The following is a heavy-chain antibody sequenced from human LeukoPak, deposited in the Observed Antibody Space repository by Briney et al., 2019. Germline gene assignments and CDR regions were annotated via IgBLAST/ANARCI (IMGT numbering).Heavy chain of an antibody. D-gene: IGHD2-2*02. CDR2: IYHSGST. CDR1: GGSISSSNW. V-gene: IGHV4-4*02. Sequence: PSETLSLTCAVSGGSISSSNWWSWIRQPPGKGLEWIGEIYHSGSTNYNPSLKSRVTISVDKSKNQFSLKLSSVTAADTAVYYCARGCSSTSCYTFDYWGQGTLVTVSS. CDR3: ARGCSSTSCYTFDY. J-gene: IGHJ4*02.